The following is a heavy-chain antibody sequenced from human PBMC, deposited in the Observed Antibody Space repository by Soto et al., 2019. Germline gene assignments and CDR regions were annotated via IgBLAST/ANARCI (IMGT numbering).Heavy chain of an antibody. D-gene: IGHD5-18*01. CDR1: GFLVNSAY. J-gene: IGHJ4*02. CDR3: ARSGYSFAWGY. CDR2: INSDGST. V-gene: IGHV3-53*01. Sequence: ESGGGLIPPGGSLRLSCAASGFLVNSAYMTWVRQAPGKGLEWLSMINSDGSTLYAESVKGRVTISRDNSKNRLDLQMNSLRAEDTAMYYCARSGYSFAWGYWGQGTLVIVTS.